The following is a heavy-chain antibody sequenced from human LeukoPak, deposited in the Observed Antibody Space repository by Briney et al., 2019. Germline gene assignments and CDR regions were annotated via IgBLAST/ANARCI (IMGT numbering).Heavy chain of an antibody. Sequence: SETLSLTCTVSGGSLSDSTYYWAWIRQPPGKGLEWIGSIYYSGSTYYNPSLKSRVTISVDTSKNQFSLKLSSVTAADTAVYYCARVTGYDWESSYDYWGQGTLVTVSS. V-gene: IGHV4-39*07. J-gene: IGHJ4*02. CDR3: ARVTGYDWESSYDY. CDR1: GGSLSDSTYY. D-gene: IGHD5-12*01. CDR2: IYYSGST.